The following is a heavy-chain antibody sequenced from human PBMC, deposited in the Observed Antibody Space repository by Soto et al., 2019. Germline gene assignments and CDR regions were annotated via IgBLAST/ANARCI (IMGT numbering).Heavy chain of an antibody. CDR2: ISPYNGNI. CDR3: AKEEDSQTLDY. J-gene: IGHJ4*02. V-gene: IGHV1-18*04. CDR1: GYTFSNYG. Sequence: QVQLVQSGAEVKEPGASVKVSCKASGYTFSNYGISWVRQAPGQGLEWMGWISPYNGNIKYAQNFQGRVTMTTDTTTSKAYMELRSLRSDDTAVYYCAKEEDSQTLDYWGQGTLVSVSS.